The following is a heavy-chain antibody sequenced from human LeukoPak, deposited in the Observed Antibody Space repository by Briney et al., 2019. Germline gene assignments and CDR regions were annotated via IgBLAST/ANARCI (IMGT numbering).Heavy chain of an antibody. CDR1: GGSFSGYY. CDR3: ARGSGSFCVCFYYYYGMDV. J-gene: IGHJ6*02. V-gene: IGHV4-34*01. CDR2: INHSGST. D-gene: IGHD3-10*01. Sequence: SETLSLTCAVYGGSFSGYYWSWIRQPPGKGLEWIGEINHSGSTNYNPPLKSRVTISVDTSKNQFSLKLSSVTAADTAVYYCARGSGSFCVCFYYYYGMDVWGQGTTVTVSS.